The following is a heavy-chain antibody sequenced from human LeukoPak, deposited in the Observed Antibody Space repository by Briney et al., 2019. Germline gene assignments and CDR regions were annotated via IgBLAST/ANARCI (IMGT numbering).Heavy chain of an antibody. V-gene: IGHV3-30*02. CDR3: AKPHFVSDSGSPYLDD. Sequence: AVKGRFTISRDNSKNTLYLQMNSLRAEDTAVYYCAKPHFVSDSGSPYLDDWGQGTLVTVSS. D-gene: IGHD1-26*01. J-gene: IGHJ4*02.